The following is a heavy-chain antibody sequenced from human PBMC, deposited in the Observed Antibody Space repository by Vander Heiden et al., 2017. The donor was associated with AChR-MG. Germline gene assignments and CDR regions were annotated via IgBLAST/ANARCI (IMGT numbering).Heavy chain of an antibody. D-gene: IGHD3-22*01. CDR2: ISGGGGST. Sequence: EVQLLASGGGLVQPGGSPRLSCAASGFTSSSHAMGWVRQAPGKGLEWVSAISGGGGSTYYADYVKGRLTISRDNSKNTLYLQMNGLRAEDTAVYYCAKDLYYYDSSGQNAFDIWGQGTMVTVSS. J-gene: IGHJ3*02. CDR3: AKDLYYYDSSGQNAFDI. CDR1: GFTSSSHA. V-gene: IGHV3-23*01.